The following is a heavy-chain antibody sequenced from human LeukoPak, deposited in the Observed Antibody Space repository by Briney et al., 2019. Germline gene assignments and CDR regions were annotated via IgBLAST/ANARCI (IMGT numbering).Heavy chain of an antibody. D-gene: IGHD3-10*01. CDR2: IYDSGST. Sequence: SETLSLTCTVSGGSIRSSYYYWGWIRQPPGKGLEWIGSIYDSGSTYYNPSLKSRVTISVDTSKNQFSLKLSSVTAADTAVYYWARDSGSKDVFDIWGQGTIVTVSS. CDR1: GGSIRSSYYY. J-gene: IGHJ3*02. V-gene: IGHV4-39*02. CDR3: ARDSGSKDVFDI.